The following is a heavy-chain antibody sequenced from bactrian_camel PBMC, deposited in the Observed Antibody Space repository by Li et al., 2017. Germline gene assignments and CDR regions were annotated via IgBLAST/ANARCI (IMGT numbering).Heavy chain of an antibody. Sequence: VQLVESGGGSVQVGGSLRLSCTASGFSFSSYAMIWVRQAPGKGLEWVSGINSVGGNTYYADSVKGRFTIARDNAKNTLYLRLNSLKTEDTAMYYCAKGGLHTPWTRGAKEPRSPSP. D-gene: IGHD2*01. J-gene: IGHJ7*01. V-gene: IGHV3S31*01. CDR1: GFSFSSYA. CDR2: INSVGGNT.